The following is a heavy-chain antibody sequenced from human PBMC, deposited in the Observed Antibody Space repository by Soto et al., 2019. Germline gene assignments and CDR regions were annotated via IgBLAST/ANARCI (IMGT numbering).Heavy chain of an antibody. D-gene: IGHD2-2*01. Sequence: QPGGSLRLSCAASGVTFSSYAMSWVRQAPGKGLEWVSAISGSGGSTYYADSVKGRFTISRDNSKNTLYLQMNSLRAEDTAVYYCAKDQRIVVVPAAYYYYGMDVWGQGTTVTVSS. V-gene: IGHV3-23*01. CDR2: ISGSGGST. CDR1: GVTFSSYA. J-gene: IGHJ6*02. CDR3: AKDQRIVVVPAAYYYYGMDV.